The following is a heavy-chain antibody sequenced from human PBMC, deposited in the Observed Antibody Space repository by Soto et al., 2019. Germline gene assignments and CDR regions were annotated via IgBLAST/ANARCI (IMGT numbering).Heavy chain of an antibody. Sequence: PSETLSLTCTVSGGSISSSSYYWGWIRQPPGKGLEWIGSIYYSGSTYYNPSLKSRVTISVDTSKNQFSLKLSSVTAADTAVYYCARRNWDTSIAARPRYYYGMDVWGQGTTVTVSS. D-gene: IGHD6-6*01. J-gene: IGHJ6*02. CDR1: GGSISSSSYY. V-gene: IGHV4-39*01. CDR3: ARRNWDTSIAARPRYYYGMDV. CDR2: IYYSGST.